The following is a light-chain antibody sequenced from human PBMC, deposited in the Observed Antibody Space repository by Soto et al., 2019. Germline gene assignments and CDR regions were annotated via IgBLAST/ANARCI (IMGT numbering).Light chain of an antibody. CDR2: GAS. J-gene: IGKJ5*01. CDR1: QTVSSNY. Sequence: EIILKQSPDTLSLSPGGRATLSCRASQTVSSNYLAWCQQRPGQAPRLLIYGASTRAAGIPDRFSGSGSGTDFTLTITRLEPEDSAVYFCQQYTGPPTTFGQGTRLEIK. CDR3: QQYTGPPTT. V-gene: IGKV3-20*01.